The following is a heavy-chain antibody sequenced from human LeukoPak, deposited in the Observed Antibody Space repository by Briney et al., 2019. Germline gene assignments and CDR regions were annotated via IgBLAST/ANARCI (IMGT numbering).Heavy chain of an antibody. CDR1: GYSFTSNY. Sequence: GASVKVSCKASGYSFTSNYIHWVRQAPGQGLEWMGWINTKTGNPTYVQGFTGRFVFSLDTSVNTAYVQISSLKAEDTAVYYCARGNRKIAVDIWGQGTLVTVSS. J-gene: IGHJ4*02. D-gene: IGHD6-19*01. CDR3: ARGNRKIAVDI. V-gene: IGHV7-4-1*02. CDR2: INTKTGNP.